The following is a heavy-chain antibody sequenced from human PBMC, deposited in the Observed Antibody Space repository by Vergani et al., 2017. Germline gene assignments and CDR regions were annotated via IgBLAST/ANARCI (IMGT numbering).Heavy chain of an antibody. V-gene: IGHV3-30*02. CDR3: AKDLTGSGSYYMGDYFDY. CDR1: GFSFNTYG. D-gene: IGHD3-10*01. CDR2: IGYDGRIK. J-gene: IGHJ4*02. Sequence: QVQLVETGGGVVQPGGSLRLYCATSGFSFNTYGAHWVRQAPGKGLEWVAFIGYDGRIKYNVDPVKGRFTISRDTSKNTLYLQMNSLRAEDTAVYYCAKDLTGSGSYYMGDYFDYWGQGTLVTVSS.